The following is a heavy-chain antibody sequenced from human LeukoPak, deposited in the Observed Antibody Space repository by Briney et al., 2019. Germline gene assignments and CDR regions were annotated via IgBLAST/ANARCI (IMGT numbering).Heavy chain of an antibody. J-gene: IGHJ6*03. V-gene: IGHV1-69*06. D-gene: IGHD3-16*01. CDR1: GGTFSSYA. CDR3: ASYVANMDV. CDR2: ITPIFGTA. Sequence: ASVKVSCKASGGTFSSYAISWVRQAPGQGLEWMGGITPIFGTANYAQKFQGRVTITADKSTSTAYMELSSLRSEDTAVYYCASYVANMDVWGKGTTVTVSS.